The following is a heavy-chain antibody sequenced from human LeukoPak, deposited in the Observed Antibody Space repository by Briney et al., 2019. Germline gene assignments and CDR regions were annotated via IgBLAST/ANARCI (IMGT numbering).Heavy chain of an antibody. D-gene: IGHD2-15*01. CDR1: VGTFSSYA. V-gene: IGHV1-69*04. CDR3: ASYPGYCSGGSCYFDY. CDR2: VIPIFGIA. Sequence: SVKVSCKASVGTFSSYAISWVGQAPGQGLEWMGRVIPIFGIANYAQKFQGRGTLTADKSTSTAYLELSSLRSEDTAVYSCASYPGYCSGGSCYFDYWGQGTLVTVSS. J-gene: IGHJ4*02.